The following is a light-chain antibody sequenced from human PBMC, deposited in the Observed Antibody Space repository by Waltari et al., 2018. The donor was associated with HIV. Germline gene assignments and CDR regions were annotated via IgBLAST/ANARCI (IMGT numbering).Light chain of an antibody. J-gene: IGKJ5*01. Sequence: DIQMTQSPYSLSASVGDRVTLTCRASHDISNYLAWFQQKPGEAPKSLIYAASTLQSGVPSKFRGSGSETYFTLTINSLQSEDSATYYCQQYKGYPLTFGQGTRLEIK. CDR2: AAS. CDR3: QQYKGYPLT. CDR1: HDISNY. V-gene: IGKV1-16*02.